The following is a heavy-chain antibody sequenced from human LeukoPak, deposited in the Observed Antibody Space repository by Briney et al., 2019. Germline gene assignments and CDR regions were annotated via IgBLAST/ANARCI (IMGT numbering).Heavy chain of an antibody. D-gene: IGHD3-3*01. CDR1: GFTFSSYA. Sequence: GGSLRLSCAASGFTFSSYAMSWVHQAPGKGLEWVSAISGSGGSTYYADSVKGRFTISRDNSKNTLYLQMNSLRAEDTAVYYCAKAIFGVVITPYYFDYWGQGTLVTVSS. J-gene: IGHJ4*02. CDR3: AKAIFGVVITPYYFDY. CDR2: ISGSGGST. V-gene: IGHV3-23*01.